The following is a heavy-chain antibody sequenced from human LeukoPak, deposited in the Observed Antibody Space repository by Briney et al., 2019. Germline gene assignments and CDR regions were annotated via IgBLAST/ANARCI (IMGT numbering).Heavy chain of an antibody. Sequence: GGSLRLSCAASGFTFSNHAMSWVRQAPGKGLEWVSAISGSGGSTYYADSVKGRFTISRDNSKNTLYLQMNSLRAEDTAVYYCAKAPYYDSSGYHITLFDYWGQGTLVTVSS. CDR1: GFTFSNHA. CDR2: ISGSGGST. CDR3: AKAPYYDSSGYHITLFDY. J-gene: IGHJ4*02. V-gene: IGHV3-23*01. D-gene: IGHD3-22*01.